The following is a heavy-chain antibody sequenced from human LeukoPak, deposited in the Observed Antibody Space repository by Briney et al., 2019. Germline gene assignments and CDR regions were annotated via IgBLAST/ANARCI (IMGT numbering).Heavy chain of an antibody. J-gene: IGHJ4*02. D-gene: IGHD3-22*01. V-gene: IGHV4-39*07. Sequence: SETLSLTCTVSAGSVSNSDFHWGWVRQTPWRGLEWIGSVYYTGRTDYTPSFQSRVTVSVDTSKNQFSLKLSSVTAADTAVYYCSVGVWLAFDYWGQGTLVTVSS. CDR3: SVGVWLAFDY. CDR2: VYYTGRT. CDR1: AGSVSNSDFH.